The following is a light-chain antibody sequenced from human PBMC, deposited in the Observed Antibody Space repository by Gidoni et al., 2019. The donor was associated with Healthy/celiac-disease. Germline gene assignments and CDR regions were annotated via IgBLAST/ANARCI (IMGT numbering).Light chain of an antibody. CDR3: QQYNNWPPWT. V-gene: IGKV3-15*01. CDR2: GAS. J-gene: IGKJ1*01. CDR1: QSVSSN. Sequence: EIVMTQPSAPLSVSPGERATLSCRASQSVSSNLAWYQQKPGQAPRLLIYGASTRATGIPARFSGSGSGTEFTLTISSLQSEDFAVYYCQQYNNWPPWTFGQGTKVEIK.